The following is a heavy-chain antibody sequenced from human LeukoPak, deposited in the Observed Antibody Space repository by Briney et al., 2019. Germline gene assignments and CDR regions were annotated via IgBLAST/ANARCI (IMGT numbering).Heavy chain of an antibody. CDR1: GYTFTGYY. J-gene: IGHJ4*02. V-gene: IGHV1-2*02. CDR2: INPNSGGT. Sequence: ASVKLSCKASGYTFTGYYMRWVRQAPGQGLEWMGWINPNSGGTNYAQKFQGRVTMTRDTSISTAYMELTRLRSDDTAVYYCARDNGDYWFDYWGQGTLVTVSS. CDR3: ARDNGDYWFDY. D-gene: IGHD4-17*01.